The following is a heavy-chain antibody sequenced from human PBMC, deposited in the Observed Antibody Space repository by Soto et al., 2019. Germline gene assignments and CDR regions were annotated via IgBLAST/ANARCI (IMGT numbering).Heavy chain of an antibody. CDR3: VSDRGYGHASVPYS. J-gene: IGHJ4*02. CDR1: GFAFSSYG. D-gene: IGHD5-18*01. V-gene: IGHV3-30*03. Sequence: QAQLVESGGGVVQPGRSLRLSCAASGFAFSSYGMHWVRQAPGPGLGWVAVISYDGSLQHYADSVKGRFTISRDNSKNMVLLQINSLRAEDTAVYYCVSDRGYGHASVPYSWGQGTLVSVSS. CDR2: ISYDGSLQ.